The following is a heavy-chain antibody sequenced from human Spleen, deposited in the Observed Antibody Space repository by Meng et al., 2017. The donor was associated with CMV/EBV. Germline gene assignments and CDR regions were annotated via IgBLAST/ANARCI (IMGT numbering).Heavy chain of an antibody. D-gene: IGHD2-2*01. Sequence: GESLKISCAASGFTFSNSDMNWVRQAPGKGLEWVSGVSCNGSRTHYADSVKGRFIISRDNSRNFLYQQMTSLRPEDMAVYYCVAVVPAANRPTGDPWGQGTLVTVSS. J-gene: IGHJ5*02. CDR3: VAVVPAANRPTGDP. CDR2: VSCNGSRT. CDR1: GFTFSNSD. V-gene: IGHV3-19*01.